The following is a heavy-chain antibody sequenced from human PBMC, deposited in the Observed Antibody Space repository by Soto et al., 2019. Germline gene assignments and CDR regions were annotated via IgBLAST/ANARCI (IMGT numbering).Heavy chain of an antibody. V-gene: IGHV4-34*01. Sequence: TSETLSLTCAVYGGSFSGYYWSWIRQPPGKGLEWIGEINHSGSTNYNPSLKSRVTISVDTSKNQFSLKLSSVTAADTAVYYCARGRGYGSGSYYSTDYYYGMDVWGQGTTVTVSS. D-gene: IGHD3-10*01. J-gene: IGHJ6*02. CDR2: INHSGST. CDR3: ARGRGYGSGSYYSTDYYYGMDV. CDR1: GGSFSGYY.